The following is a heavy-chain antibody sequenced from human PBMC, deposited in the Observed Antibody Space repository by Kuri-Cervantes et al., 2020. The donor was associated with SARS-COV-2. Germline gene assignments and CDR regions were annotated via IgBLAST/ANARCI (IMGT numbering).Heavy chain of an antibody. J-gene: IGHJ3*02. V-gene: IGHV3-33*08. D-gene: IGHD3-22*01. CDR3: ARSTPFRRLVVISQGGAFDI. Sequence: GESLKISCVASGFTFSNYVIHWVRQAPGKGLEWVAVIWYDGENEYYAGSVKGRFTISRDNSKNTVSLHMNSLRVEDTAMYYCARSTPFRRLVVISQGGAFDIWGQGTMVTVSS. CDR2: IWYDGENE. CDR1: GFTFSNYV.